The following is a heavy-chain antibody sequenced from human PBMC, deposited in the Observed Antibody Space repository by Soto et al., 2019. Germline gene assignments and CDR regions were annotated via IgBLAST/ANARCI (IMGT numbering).Heavy chain of an antibody. CDR1: GFTFSSYG. V-gene: IGHV3-33*01. D-gene: IGHD1-26*01. CDR2: IWYDGSNK. J-gene: IGHJ3*02. Sequence: GGSLRLSCAASGFTFSSYGMHWVRQAPGKGLEWVAVIWYDGSNKYYAGSVKGRFTISRDNSKNTLYLQMNSLRAEDTAVYYCAREELRGVAFDIWVQGTMVTVSS. CDR3: AREELRGVAFDI.